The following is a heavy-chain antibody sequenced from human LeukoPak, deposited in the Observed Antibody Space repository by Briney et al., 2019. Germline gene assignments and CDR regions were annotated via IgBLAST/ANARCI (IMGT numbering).Heavy chain of an antibody. J-gene: IGHJ4*02. CDR1: GYSISSGYY. V-gene: IGHV4-38-2*01. Sequence: PSETLSLTCAVSGYSISSGYYWGWIRQPPGKGLEWIGSIYHSGSTYYNPSLKSRVTISVDTSKNPFSLKLSSVTAADTAVYYCARLRGFFDYWGQGTLVTVSS. CDR2: IYHSGST. CDR3: ARLRGFFDY.